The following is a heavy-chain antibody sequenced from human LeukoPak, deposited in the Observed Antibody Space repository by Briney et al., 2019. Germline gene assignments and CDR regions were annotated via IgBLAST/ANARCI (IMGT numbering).Heavy chain of an antibody. CDR2: ISGSSAST. V-gene: IGHV3-23*01. Sequence: GGSLRLSCAASGFTFSTYAMNWVRQAPGKGLEWVSGISGSSASTYYADSVKGRFTISRDNSKNTLYVQMNSLRAEDTAVYYCAVGSYYFDYWGQGTLVTVSS. J-gene: IGHJ4*02. CDR3: AVGSYYFDY. CDR1: GFTFSTYA. D-gene: IGHD3-10*01.